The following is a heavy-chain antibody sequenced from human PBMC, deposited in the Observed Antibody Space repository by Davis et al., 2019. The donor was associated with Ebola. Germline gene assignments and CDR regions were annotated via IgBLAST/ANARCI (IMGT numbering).Heavy chain of an antibody. CDR3: VCGAGGPLRPFDY. J-gene: IGHJ4*02. CDR1: GFTFSNAW. V-gene: IGHV3-15*01. CDR2: IKSKTDGGTT. D-gene: IGHD3-16*01. Sequence: GESLKISCAASGFTFSNAWMSWVRQAPGKGLEWVGRIKSKTDGGTTDYAAPVKGRFTISRDDSKNTLYLQMNSLKTEDTAVYYCVCGAGGPLRPFDYWGQGTLVSVSS.